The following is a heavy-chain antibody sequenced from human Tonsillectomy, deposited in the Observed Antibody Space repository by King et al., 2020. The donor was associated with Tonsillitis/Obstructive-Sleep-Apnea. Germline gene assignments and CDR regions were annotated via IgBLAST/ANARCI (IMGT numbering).Heavy chain of an antibody. J-gene: IGHJ3*02. V-gene: IGHV3-66*01. CDR2: IYSGGST. CDR1: GFTVSSNY. CDR3: ARDPVVVPAAEDLDAFDI. D-gene: IGHD2-2*01. Sequence: VQLVESGGGLVQPGGSLRLSCAASGFTVSSNYMSWVRQAPGKGLEWVSVIYSGGSTYYADSVKGRFTISRDNSKNTLYLQMNSLRAEDTAVYYCARDPVVVPAAEDLDAFDIWGQGTMVTVSS.